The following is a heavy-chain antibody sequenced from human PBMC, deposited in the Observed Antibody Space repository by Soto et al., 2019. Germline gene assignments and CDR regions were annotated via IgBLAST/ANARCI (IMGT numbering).Heavy chain of an antibody. D-gene: IGHD6-25*01. J-gene: IGHJ6*03. CDR3: ARGDRGTRSGYYYYMDV. CDR1: GYTFTSYD. CDR2: MNPNSGNT. V-gene: IGHV1-8*01. Sequence: ASVKVSCKASGYTFTSYDINWVRQATGQGLEWMGWMNPNSGNTGYAQKFQGRVTMTRNTSISTAYMELSSLRSEDTAVYYCARGDRGTRSGYYYYMDVWGKGTTVTVSS.